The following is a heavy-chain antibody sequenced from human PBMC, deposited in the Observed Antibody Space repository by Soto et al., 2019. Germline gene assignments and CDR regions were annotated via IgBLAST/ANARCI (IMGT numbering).Heavy chain of an antibody. V-gene: IGHV2-5*02. D-gene: IGHD2-15*01. J-gene: IGHJ3*02. CDR2: IYWDDDK. CDR3: AHSVALGAFDI. CDR1: GFSLSTSGVG. Sequence: QITLKESGPTLVKPTQTLTLTCTFSGFSLSTSGVGVGWIRQPPGKALEWLALIYWDDDKRSSPSLKSRLTITKDTSKTQVVLTMTNMDPVATATYYCAHSVALGAFDIWGHGTMVTVSS.